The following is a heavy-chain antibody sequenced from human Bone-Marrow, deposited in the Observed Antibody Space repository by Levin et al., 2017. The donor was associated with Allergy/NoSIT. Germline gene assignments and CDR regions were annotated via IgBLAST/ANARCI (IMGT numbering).Heavy chain of an antibody. CDR2: ITSSGSSA. CDR1: GFTFDDYF. J-gene: IGHJ4*02. D-gene: IGHD4-17*01. CDR3: ARAITHTTVTTYAY. V-gene: IGHV3-11*01. Sequence: GESLKISCAASGFTFDDYFMTWIRQAPGKGLEWVSYITSSGSSAYYADSVKGRFTISRDNAKNSLYLQMNRLRDEDTAVYYCARAITHTTVTTYAYWGQGTLVTVSS.